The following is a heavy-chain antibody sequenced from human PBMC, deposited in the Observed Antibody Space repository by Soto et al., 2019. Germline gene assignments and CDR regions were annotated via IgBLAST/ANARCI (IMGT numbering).Heavy chain of an antibody. CDR3: ARGGGVGVAGSAAFDM. CDR1: GYPVTAYY. V-gene: IGHV1-2*02. D-gene: IGHD3-3*01. CDR2: INPATGAA. Sequence: QLHLVQSGAVVKKPGASVTVSCSASGYPVTAYYMHWVRQAPGRGLEWMGGINPATGAAKYTQTFRGRVTMNRDTSTSTVFIELSGLTSEDTAVFYCARGGGVGVAGSAAFDMWGQGTLVTVSS. J-gene: IGHJ3*02.